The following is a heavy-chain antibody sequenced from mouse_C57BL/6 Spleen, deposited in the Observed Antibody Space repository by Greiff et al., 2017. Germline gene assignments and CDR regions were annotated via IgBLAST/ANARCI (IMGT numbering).Heavy chain of an antibody. J-gene: IGHJ4*01. CDR1: GFNIKDYY. Sequence: EVQVVESGAELVRPGASVKLSCTASGFNIKDYYMHWVKQRPEQGLEWIGRIDPEDGDTEYAPKFQGKATMTADTSSNTAYLQLSSLTSEDTAVYYCTRVTTVVDSYAMDYWGQGTSVTVSS. V-gene: IGHV14-1*01. CDR3: TRVTTVVDSYAMDY. D-gene: IGHD1-1*01. CDR2: IDPEDGDT.